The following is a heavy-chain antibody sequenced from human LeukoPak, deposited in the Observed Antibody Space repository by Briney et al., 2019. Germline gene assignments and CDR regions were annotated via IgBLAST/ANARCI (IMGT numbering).Heavy chain of an antibody. J-gene: IGHJ4*02. CDR2: MNPNSGNT. Sequence: ASVKVSCKASGYTFTSYDINWVRQATGQGLEWMGWMNPNSGNTGYAQKFQGRVTMTRNTSISTAYMELSSLRSEDTAVYYCARAIEMATTFDYWGQGTLVTVSS. D-gene: IGHD5-24*01. CDR1: GYTFTSYD. V-gene: IGHV1-8*01. CDR3: ARAIEMATTFDY.